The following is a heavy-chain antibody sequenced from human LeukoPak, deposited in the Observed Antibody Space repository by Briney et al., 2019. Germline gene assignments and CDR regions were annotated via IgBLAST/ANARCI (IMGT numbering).Heavy chain of an antibody. Sequence: PGGSLRLSCAASGFIFSNYGMHWVRQAPGKGLEWVAVISYDENNEYYADSVKGRFTISRDNSKNTLYLQMNSLRAEDTAVYYCAKDMTPAYYYGSGSYYYFDYWGQGTLVTVSS. J-gene: IGHJ4*02. V-gene: IGHV3-30*18. CDR1: GFIFSNYG. CDR2: ISYDENNE. CDR3: AKDMTPAYYYGSGSYYYFDY. D-gene: IGHD3-10*01.